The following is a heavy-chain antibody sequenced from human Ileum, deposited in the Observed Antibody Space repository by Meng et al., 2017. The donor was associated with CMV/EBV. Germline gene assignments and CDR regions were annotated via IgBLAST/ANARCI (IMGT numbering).Heavy chain of an antibody. V-gene: IGHV3-53*01. CDR1: GFTVSSNY. CDR2: IYTGGST. J-gene: IGHJ5*02. CDR3: AREGPPYGSDL. D-gene: IGHD3-10*01. Sequence: ESLKISCAVSGFTVSSNYMIWVRQAPGKGLEWVSVIYTGGSTYYADSVKGRFTISRDTSKNTMYLQMNSLRAEDTAVYYCAREGPPYGSDLWGQGTLVTVSS.